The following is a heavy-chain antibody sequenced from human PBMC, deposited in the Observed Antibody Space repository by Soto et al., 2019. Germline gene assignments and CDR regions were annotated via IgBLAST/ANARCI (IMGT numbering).Heavy chain of an antibody. J-gene: IGHJ4*02. V-gene: IGHV5-10-1*01. CDR1: GYSFTSYW. CDR2: IDPSDSYT. CDR3: ARLEYYYDSSGYSQFDY. Sequence: GESLKISCKGSGYSFTSYWISWVRQMPGKGLEWMGRIDPSDSYTNYSPSFQGHVTISADKSISTAYLQWSSLKASDTAMYYCARLEYYYDSSGYSQFDYWGQGTLVTVS. D-gene: IGHD3-22*01.